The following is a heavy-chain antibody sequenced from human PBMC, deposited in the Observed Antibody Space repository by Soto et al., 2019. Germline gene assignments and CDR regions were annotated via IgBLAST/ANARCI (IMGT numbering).Heavy chain of an antibody. V-gene: IGHV3-30-3*01. D-gene: IGHD4-4*01. CDR1: GFTFSSYA. Sequence: QVPLVESGGGVVQSGRSPRLSCAASGFTFSSYAMHWVRQAPGKGLEWVAIISSDGSNKYYADSVKGRFTISRDNSKNTLYLQMNSLRPEDTAVYYCARDPIGDYTNYFDFWGQGTLVTVSS. CDR3: ARDPIGDYTNYFDF. CDR2: ISSDGSNK. J-gene: IGHJ4*02.